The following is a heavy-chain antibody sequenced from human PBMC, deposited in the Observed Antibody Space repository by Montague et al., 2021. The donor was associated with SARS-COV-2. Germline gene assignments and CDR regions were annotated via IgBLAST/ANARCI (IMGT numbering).Heavy chain of an antibody. Sequence: SETLSLTCAVSGRPFTNYYCNWIRQPPGKGLEWIGEINHGGSHYNPSLKSRVTISVDTSKRQFSLTMTSMTAADTALYFCASAAVGGPWYAGMDVWGQGTMVTVSS. CDR2: INHGGS. CDR3: ASAAVGGPWYAGMDV. J-gene: IGHJ6*02. CDR1: GRPFTNYY. D-gene: IGHD1-26*01. V-gene: IGHV4-34*01.